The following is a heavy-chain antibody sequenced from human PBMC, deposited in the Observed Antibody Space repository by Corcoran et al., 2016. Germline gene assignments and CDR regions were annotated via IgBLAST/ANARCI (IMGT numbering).Heavy chain of an antibody. CDR2: MYSSGTT. J-gene: IGHJ4*02. CDR3: ARAPKGGIGYYYD. CDR1: GFTVSSDY. V-gene: IGHV3-53*01. Sequence: EVQLVESGGGLIHPGVSLRLSCAASGFTVSSDYIGWVRQATGKGLDWVSVMYSSGTTFYADSVKGRFTISRDNSKNTLYLQMTSLRAEDTAVYYCARAPKGGIGYYYDWGQGTLVTVSS. D-gene: IGHD3-22*01.